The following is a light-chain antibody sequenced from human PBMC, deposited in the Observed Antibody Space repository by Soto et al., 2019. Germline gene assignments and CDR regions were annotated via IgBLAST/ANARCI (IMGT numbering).Light chain of an antibody. V-gene: IGKV1-39*01. CDR3: PHSYDTSWT. Sequence: DIQMTQSPSSLSASVGDRVTITCRASQSISTNFNWYQQKPGKAPKLLIYASSSLQTGVPSRFTGSRSGTDVTLNISSLQPADSATYYCPHSYDTSWTCGQGPQVE. J-gene: IGKJ1*01. CDR1: QSISTN. CDR2: ASS.